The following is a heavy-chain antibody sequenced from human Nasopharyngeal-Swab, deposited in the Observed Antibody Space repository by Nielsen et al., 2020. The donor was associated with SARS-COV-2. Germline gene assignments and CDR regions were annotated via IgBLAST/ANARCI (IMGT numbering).Heavy chain of an antibody. CDR1: GYTFTDLS. J-gene: IGHJ3*01. D-gene: IGHD3-22*01. CDR3: ATHRPRYYDSSAYNFASDV. V-gene: IGHV1-24*01. CDR2: FDPEDGEA. Sequence: ASVQVSCKVSGYTFTDLSMHWVRQAPGKGLEWMGGFDPEDGEAIYTQKFQGRVTMTEDTSIDTAYMELSSLRSEDTAVYYCATHRPRYYDSSAYNFASDVWGQGTMVTVSS.